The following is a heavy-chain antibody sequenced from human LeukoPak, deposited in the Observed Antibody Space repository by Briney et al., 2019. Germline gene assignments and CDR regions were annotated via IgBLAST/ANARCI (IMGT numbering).Heavy chain of an antibody. CDR2: MNPNSGNT. J-gene: IGHJ3*02. CDR1: GYTFTGYY. CDR3: ARDPRDAFDI. V-gene: IGHV1-8*02. Sequence: ASVKVSCKASGYTFTGYYMHWVRQATGQGLEWMGWMNPNSGNTGYAQKFQGRVTMTRNTSISTAYMELSSLRSEDTAVYYCARDPRDAFDIWGQGTMVTVSS.